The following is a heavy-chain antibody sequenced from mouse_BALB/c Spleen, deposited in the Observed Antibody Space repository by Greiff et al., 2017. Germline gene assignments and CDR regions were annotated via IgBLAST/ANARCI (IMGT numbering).Heavy chain of an antibody. D-gene: IGHD2-3*01. Sequence: EVQLVESGGGLVKPGGSLKLSCAASGFAFSSYDMSWVRQTPEKRLEWVAYISSGGGSTYYPDSVKGRFTISRDNAKNNLYLQMSSLKSEDTAMYYCARDDGYYFDYWGQGTTLTVSS. CDR1: GFAFSSYD. V-gene: IGHV5-12-1*01. J-gene: IGHJ2*01. CDR2: ISSGGGST. CDR3: ARDDGYYFDY.